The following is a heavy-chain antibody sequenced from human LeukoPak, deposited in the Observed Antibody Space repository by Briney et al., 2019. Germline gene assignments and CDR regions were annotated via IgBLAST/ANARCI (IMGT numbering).Heavy chain of an antibody. CDR2: INHSGST. V-gene: IGHV4-34*01. CDR3: ARGSRGAVAGTRFD. J-gene: IGHJ4*02. D-gene: IGHD6-19*01. CDR1: GGSFSGYY. Sequence: SETLSLTCAVYGGSFSGYYWSWIRQPPGKGLEWIGEINHSGSTNYNPSLKSRVAISVDTSKNQFSLKLSSVTAADTAVYYCARGSRGAVAGTRFDWGQGTLVTVSS.